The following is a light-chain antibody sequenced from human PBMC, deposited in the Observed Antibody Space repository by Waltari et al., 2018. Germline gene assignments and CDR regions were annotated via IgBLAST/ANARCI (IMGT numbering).Light chain of an antibody. CDR2: KAT. CDR3: SLYTGSGIWV. J-gene: IGLJ3*02. Sequence: QTVVTQEPSLSVSPGWTVTLTCALSSGSVSSTSSSPWYQQTPGQAPRTLVYKATSRSSGVPDRFSGSILGNKAALTITGAQADDESDYYCSLYTGSGIWVFGGGTKLTVL. CDR1: SGSVSSTSS. V-gene: IGLV8-61*01.